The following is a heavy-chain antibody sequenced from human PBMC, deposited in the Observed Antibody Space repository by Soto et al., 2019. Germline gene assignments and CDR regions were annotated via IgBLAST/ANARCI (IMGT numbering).Heavy chain of an antibody. Sequence: PSETLSLTCTVSGGSISSGGYYWSWIRQHPGKGLEWIGHIYYSGSTYYNPSLKSRVTISVDTSKNQFSLKLRSATAADTAVYCCARHCPDIVAAISWWYYYDYWGKGSLLTVS. D-gene: IGHD5-12*01. V-gene: IGHV4-31*03. CDR1: GGSISSGGYY. CDR2: IYYSGST. CDR3: ARHCPDIVAAISWWYYYDY. J-gene: IGHJ4*02.